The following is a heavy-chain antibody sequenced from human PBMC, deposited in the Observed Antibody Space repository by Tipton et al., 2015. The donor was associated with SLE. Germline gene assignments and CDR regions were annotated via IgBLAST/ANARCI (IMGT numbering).Heavy chain of an antibody. D-gene: IGHD7-27*01. CDR1: GDSITRSY. CDR2: FFYRGSS. CDR3: SSLTRDSHFNAVHS. V-gene: IGHV4-59*01. Sequence: TLSLPCTVSGDSITRSYWSWIRQPPGKGLEWIGYFFYRGSSSYNPSLKSRVTISIDASKSQFSLQLSSVTAADTAVYYCSSLTRDSHFNAVHSWGQGTLVTVSS. J-gene: IGHJ3*01.